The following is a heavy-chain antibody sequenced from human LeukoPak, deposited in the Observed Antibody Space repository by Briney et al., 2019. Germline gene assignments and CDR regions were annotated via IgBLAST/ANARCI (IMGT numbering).Heavy chain of an antibody. CDR3: AKDSLADIGY. Sequence: GGSLRLSCAASGFIFSTYGMYWVRQAPGKGLEWVAFIRHDGSIKNYADSVKGRSTISRDNSKNTLYLQMNSLRAEDTAVYYCAKDSLADIGYWGQGTLVTVSS. CDR1: GFIFSTYG. D-gene: IGHD3-16*01. J-gene: IGHJ4*02. CDR2: IRHDGSIK. V-gene: IGHV3-30*02.